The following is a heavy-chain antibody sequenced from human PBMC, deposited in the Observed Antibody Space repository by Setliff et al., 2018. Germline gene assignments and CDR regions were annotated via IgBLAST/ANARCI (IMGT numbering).Heavy chain of an antibody. V-gene: IGHV1-2*06. D-gene: IGHD1-26*01. CDR2: IDPNSGGT. J-gene: IGHJ6*03. CDR3: ARGRGSYYYYMDV. CDR1: GYTFTGYY. Sequence: ASVKVSCKASGYTFTGYYMHWVRQAPGQGLEWMGRIDPNSGGTNYAQKFQGRVTMTRDTSISTAYMELSRLRSDDTAVYYCARGRGSYYYYMDVWGKGTTVTV.